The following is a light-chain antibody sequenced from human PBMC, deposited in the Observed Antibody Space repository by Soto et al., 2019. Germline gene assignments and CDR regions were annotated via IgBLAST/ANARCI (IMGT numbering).Light chain of an antibody. V-gene: IGLV2-8*01. CDR2: EVS. CDR3: GSYAGSNMVV. CDR1: SSDVGGYNY. J-gene: IGLJ2*01. Sequence: QSVLTQPPSASGSPGQSVTISCTGTSSDVGGYNYVSWYQQHPGKAPKLMIYEVSKRPSGVPDRFSGSKSGNTASLTVSGLQAEDEGAYYCGSYAGSNMVVFGGGTKLTVL.